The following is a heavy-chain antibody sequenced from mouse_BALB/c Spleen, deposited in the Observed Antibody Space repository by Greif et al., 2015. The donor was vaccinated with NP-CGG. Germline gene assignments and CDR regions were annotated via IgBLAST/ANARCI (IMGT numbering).Heavy chain of an antibody. CDR3: ARRELTGTGWFAY. CDR2: INPSTGYT. CDR1: GYTFTSYW. J-gene: IGHJ3*01. V-gene: IGHV1-7*01. D-gene: IGHD4-1*01. Sequence: QVQLQQPGAALAKPGASVKMSCKASGYTFTSYWMHWVKQRPGQGLEWIGYINPSTGYTEYNQKFKDKATLTADKSSSTAYMQLSSLTSEDSAVYYCARRELTGTGWFAYWGQGTLVTVSA.